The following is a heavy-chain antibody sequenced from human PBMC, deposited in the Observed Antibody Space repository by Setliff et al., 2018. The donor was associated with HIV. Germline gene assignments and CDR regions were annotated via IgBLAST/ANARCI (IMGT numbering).Heavy chain of an antibody. D-gene: IGHD3-9*01. Sequence: SETLSLTCTFSGDSISSGNYYWSWTRQPAGKGLEWIGRIYSTGSTNYNPSLKSLVTISSDTSKNLFSLKLTTVTAADAAVYYCTRDTGYILSGYRPHWYFDLWGRGTLVTVSS. CDR2: IYSTGST. CDR1: GDSISSGNYY. J-gene: IGHJ2*01. CDR3: TRDTGYILSGYRPHWYFDL. V-gene: IGHV4-61*02.